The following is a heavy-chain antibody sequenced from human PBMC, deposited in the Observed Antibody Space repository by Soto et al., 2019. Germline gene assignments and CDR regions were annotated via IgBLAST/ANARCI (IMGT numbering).Heavy chain of an antibody. J-gene: IGHJ5*02. CDR1: GYTFTSYG. CDR2: ISAYNGNT. CDR3: ARDADYDILTGYYRANWFDP. V-gene: IGHV1-18*01. Sequence: ASVKVSCKASGYTFTSYGISWVRQAPGQGLEWMGWISAYNGNTNYAQKLQGRVTMTTDTSTSTAYMELRSLRSDDTAVYYCARDADYDILTGYYRANWFDPWGQGTLVTVSS. D-gene: IGHD3-9*01.